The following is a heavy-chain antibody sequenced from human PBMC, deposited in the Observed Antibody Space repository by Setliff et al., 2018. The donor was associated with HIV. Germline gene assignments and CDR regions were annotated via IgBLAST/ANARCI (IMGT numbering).Heavy chain of an antibody. Sequence: SETLSLTCSVSGYSISSGYYWGWIRQPPGKGLEWIGYIYYSGTTYYNSSLKSRVTISLHTSKNQFSLKLSSVTAADTAVYYCAVTWTNFDYWGQGTLVTVSS. V-gene: IGHV4-38-2*02. CDR1: GYSISSGYY. D-gene: IGHD5-12*01. CDR3: AVTWTNFDY. CDR2: IYYSGTT. J-gene: IGHJ4*02.